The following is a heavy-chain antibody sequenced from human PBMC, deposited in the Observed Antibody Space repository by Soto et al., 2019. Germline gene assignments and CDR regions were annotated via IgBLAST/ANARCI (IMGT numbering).Heavy chain of an antibody. CDR1: GYTFTTYG. V-gene: IGHV1-18*04. CDR3: AREVGHMDV. J-gene: IGHJ6*02. D-gene: IGHD2-2*01. CDR2: VSPYNGDT. Sequence: QVQLVQSGAEVKKPGASVKVSCKASGYTFTTYGINWVRQAPGQGLEWMGWVSPYNGDTTYAQKVQGRVTMTTDTSPRTAYLELRSLRSDDTAVYYCAREVGHMDVWGQGTTVTVSS.